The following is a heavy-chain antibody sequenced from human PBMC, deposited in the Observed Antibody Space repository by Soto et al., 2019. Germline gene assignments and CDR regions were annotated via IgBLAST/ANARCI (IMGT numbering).Heavy chain of an antibody. CDR3: ETRSGWYVDY. D-gene: IGHD6-19*01. CDR2: ISYDGSNK. CDR1: GFTFSSYG. J-gene: IGHJ4*02. Sequence: QVQLVESGGGVVQPGRSLRLSCAASGFTFSSYGMHWVRQAPGKGLEWVAVISYDGSNKYYADSVKGRFTISRDNSKNTLYLQMNSLRAEDTAVYYCETRSGWYVDYWGQGTLVTVSS. V-gene: IGHV3-30*03.